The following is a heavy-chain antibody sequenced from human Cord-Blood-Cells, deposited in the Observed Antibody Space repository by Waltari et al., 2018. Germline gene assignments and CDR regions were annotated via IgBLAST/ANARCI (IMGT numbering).Heavy chain of an antibody. J-gene: IGHJ6*02. CDR3: ARVYYDYVYGMDV. D-gene: IGHD3-16*01. Sequence: QVQLQQWGAGLLKPSETLSLTCAVYGGSFSGYYWSWIRQPPGTGLEWIGEINHSESTNYNPSLKCRVTKSVDTSKNLFSLKLSSVTAADTAVYYCARVYYDYVYGMDVWGQGTTVTVSS. V-gene: IGHV4-34*01. CDR2: INHSEST. CDR1: GGSFSGYY.